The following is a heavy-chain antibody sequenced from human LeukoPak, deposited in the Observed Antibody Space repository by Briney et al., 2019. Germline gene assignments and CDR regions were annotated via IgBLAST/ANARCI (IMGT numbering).Heavy chain of an antibody. Sequence: PGGSLRLSCAASGFTFSSYSMNWVRQHPGKGLEWIGYIYYGGTTYYNPSLKSRVTISVDTSKNQFSLKLNSVTAADTAVFYCARVDCSSTSCNTGAFDIWGQGTMVTVSS. CDR2: IYYGGTT. CDR1: GFTFSSYS. D-gene: IGHD2-2*02. V-gene: IGHV4-59*01. CDR3: ARVDCSSTSCNTGAFDI. J-gene: IGHJ3*02.